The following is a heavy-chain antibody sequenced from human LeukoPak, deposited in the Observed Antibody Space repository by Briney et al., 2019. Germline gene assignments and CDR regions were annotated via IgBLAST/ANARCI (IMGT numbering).Heavy chain of an antibody. V-gene: IGHV3-13*04. CDR2: IGTAGDT. D-gene: IGHD3-3*01. CDR3: ANRFPDY. Sequence: GGSLRLSCAASGFSFSSNDMHWVRQVTGKRPEWVSAIGTAGDTYYPGSVKGRFTISRENAKNSLYLQMNSLRAGDTAVYYCANRFPDYWGQGTLVTISS. J-gene: IGHJ4*02. CDR1: GFSFSSND.